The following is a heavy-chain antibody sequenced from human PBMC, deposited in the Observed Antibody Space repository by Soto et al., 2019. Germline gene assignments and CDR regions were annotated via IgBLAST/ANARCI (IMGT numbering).Heavy chain of an antibody. V-gene: IGHV2-5*02. Sequence: HITLRESGPTLVQPTQTLTLTCTLSGVSLSTSGEGVGWIRQPPGKALEWLALIYWDDDKRFSPSLKSRLAITRDISKNQVVMTMTDMAPEDTAIYYCAHRQRTVVVGAPFDLWGQGSQVTVSS. CDR3: AHRQRTVVVGAPFDL. D-gene: IGHD2-15*01. CDR1: GVSLSTSGEG. CDR2: IYWDDDK. J-gene: IGHJ4*02.